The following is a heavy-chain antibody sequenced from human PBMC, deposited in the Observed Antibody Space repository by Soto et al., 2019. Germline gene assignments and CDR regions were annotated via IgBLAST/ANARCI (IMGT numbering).Heavy chain of an antibody. V-gene: IGHV4-30-4*01. CDR3: VRGGNPYHYATSGPGTFDK. CDR2: TSFSGYT. D-gene: IGHD3-22*01. Sequence: QVQLQESGPGLVKPSQTLSLTCTVSGDSVSGGDSYWSWIRQPPGKALEWIGYTSFSGYTSYSPSLMCRVTISVDMSKSQFSLRLTSVTAADTAIYYCVRGGNPYHYATSGPGTFDKWGQGTLVSVSS. J-gene: IGHJ4*02. CDR1: GDSVSGGDSY.